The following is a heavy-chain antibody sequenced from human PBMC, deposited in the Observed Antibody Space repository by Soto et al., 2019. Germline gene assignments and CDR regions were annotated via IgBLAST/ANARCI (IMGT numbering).Heavy chain of an antibody. CDR2: INHSGST. CDR1: GGCFSVDD. CDR3: ARLVPMVRGVALGVFDY. Sequence: PSGSLSLTCAVYGGCFSVDDWSWIRQPPGKGLEWIGEINHSGSTNYNPSLESRVTISVDTSKNQFSLKLSSVTAADTAVYYCARLVPMVRGVALGVFDYWGQGTLVTVSS. D-gene: IGHD3-10*01. V-gene: IGHV4-34*01. J-gene: IGHJ4*02.